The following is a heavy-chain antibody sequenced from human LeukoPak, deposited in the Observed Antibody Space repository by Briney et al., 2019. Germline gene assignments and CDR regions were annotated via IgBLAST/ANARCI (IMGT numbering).Heavy chain of an antibody. CDR3: ARLVFSYRGSGSTYYNKDY. CDR1: GGSISSSSYY. D-gene: IGHD3-10*01. V-gene: IGHV4-39*07. J-gene: IGHJ4*02. Sequence: YPSETLSLTCTVSGGSISSSSYYWGWIRQPPGKGLEWIGSIYYSGSTYYNPSLKSRVTISVDTSKNQFSLKLSSVTAADTAVYYCARLVFSYRGSGSTYYNKDYWGQGTLVTVSS. CDR2: IYYSGST.